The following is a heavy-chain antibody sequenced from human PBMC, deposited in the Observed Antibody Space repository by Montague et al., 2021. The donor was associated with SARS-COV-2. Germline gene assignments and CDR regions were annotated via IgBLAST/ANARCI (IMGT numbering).Heavy chain of an antibody. CDR3: ASPTYYYDSSGSDAFDI. V-gene: IGHV4-39*01. CDR1: GGSISSSSYY. J-gene: IGHJ3*02. CDR2: IYYSGST. Sequence: SETLSLTCTVSGGSISSSSYYWGWLRQPPGKGLEWIGSIYYSGSTYYNPSLKSRVTIFVDTSKNQFSLKLSSVTAADTAVYCCASPTYYYDSSGSDAFDIWGQGTMVTVSS. D-gene: IGHD3-22*01.